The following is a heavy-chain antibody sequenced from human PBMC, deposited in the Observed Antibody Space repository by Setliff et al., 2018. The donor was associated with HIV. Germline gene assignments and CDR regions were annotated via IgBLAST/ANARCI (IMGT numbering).Heavy chain of an antibody. J-gene: IGHJ5*02. V-gene: IGHV1-2*06. D-gene: IGHD3-10*02. CDR2: INPDNGAT. CDR3: ALHYVSLREWFDP. Sequence: ASVKVSCKASGYTFTGYYIHWVRQAPGQGLEWMGRINPDNGATNTAQKFQGRVTMTRDTSIRIAYMELSGLRSDDTALYYCALHYVSLREWFDPWGPGTLVTVSS. CDR1: GYTFTGYY.